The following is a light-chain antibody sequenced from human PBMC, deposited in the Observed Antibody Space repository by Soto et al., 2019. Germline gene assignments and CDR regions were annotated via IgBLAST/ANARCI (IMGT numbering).Light chain of an antibody. Sequence: EIVMTQSPATLSVSPGERATISCRASQSVSSNLAWYQQKPGQAPRLLIYGASTRATGIPARFSGSGSGTEFTLTISSLQSEDFAVYYCHQYNNWPPFTFGPGTKLDIK. V-gene: IGKV3-15*01. J-gene: IGKJ3*01. CDR1: QSVSSN. CDR2: GAS. CDR3: HQYNNWPPFT.